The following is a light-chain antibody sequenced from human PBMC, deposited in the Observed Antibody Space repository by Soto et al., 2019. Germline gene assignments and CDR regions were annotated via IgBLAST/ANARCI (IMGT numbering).Light chain of an antibody. CDR3: QQYHTWPIT. Sequence: EIVMTQSPATLSVAPGERVPLSCRASQGVSRKLAWYQHKSGQAPRLLISGASTGATGIPARFSGSGSGTEFTLTISSQQSEDCAIYYCQQYHTWPITFGGGTKVEIK. J-gene: IGKJ4*01. CDR2: GAS. V-gene: IGKV3-15*01. CDR1: QGVSRK.